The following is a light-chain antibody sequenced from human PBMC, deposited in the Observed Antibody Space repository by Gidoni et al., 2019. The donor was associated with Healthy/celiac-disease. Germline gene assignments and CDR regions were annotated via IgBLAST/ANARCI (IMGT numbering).Light chain of an antibody. J-gene: IGLJ2*01. Sequence: QSALTQHASVSGSPGQSITISCTGTSSDVGGYNYLSWYQQHPGKAPKLMIYDVSNRPSGVSNRFSGSKSGNTASLTISGLQAEDAADYYCSSYTSSSTRVVFGGGTKLTVL. CDR3: SSYTSSSTRVV. V-gene: IGLV2-14*01. CDR2: DVS. CDR1: SSDVGGYNY.